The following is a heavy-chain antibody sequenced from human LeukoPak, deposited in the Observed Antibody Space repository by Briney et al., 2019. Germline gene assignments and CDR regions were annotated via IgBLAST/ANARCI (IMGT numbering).Heavy chain of an antibody. V-gene: IGHV3-53*01. CDR3: ASSGYYDSSGYLY. D-gene: IGHD3-22*01. Sequence: GGSLRLSCAASGFTVSSNYMSWVRQAPGKGLEWVSVIYSGGSTYYADSVKGRFTISRDNSKNKLYLQMNSLRAEDTAVYYCASSGYYDSSGYLYWGQGTLVTVSS. CDR2: IYSGGST. J-gene: IGHJ4*02. CDR1: GFTVSSNY.